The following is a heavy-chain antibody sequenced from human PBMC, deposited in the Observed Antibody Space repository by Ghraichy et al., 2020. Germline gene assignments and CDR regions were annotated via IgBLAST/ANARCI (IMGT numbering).Heavy chain of an antibody. V-gene: IGHV1-24*01. CDR3: ATDYYGSGEPLAWYFDL. CDR1: GYTLTELS. J-gene: IGHJ2*01. D-gene: IGHD1-26*01. CDR2: FDPEDGET. Sequence: ASVKVSCKVSGYTLTELSMHWVRQAPGKGLEWMGGFDPEDGETIYAQKFQGRVTMTEDTSTDTAYMELSSLRSEDTAVYYCATDYYGSGEPLAWYFDLWGRGTLVTVSS.